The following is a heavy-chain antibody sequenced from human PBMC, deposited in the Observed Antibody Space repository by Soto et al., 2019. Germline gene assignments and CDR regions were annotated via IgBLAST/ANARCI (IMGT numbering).Heavy chain of an antibody. CDR1: CYSFHNYG. Sequence: SVEVSFKASCYSFHNYGIIWVREAPGQGLEWIGWISGQIGKTNYAQKFLGKVTMTTDTSTSTAYMELSTLTSDDTAIYYCARGPPSGSFSLTPRYWGQGTLVTVSS. CDR2: ISGQIGKT. D-gene: IGHD1-26*01. V-gene: IGHV1-18*04. J-gene: IGHJ4*01. CDR3: ARGPPSGSFSLTPRY.